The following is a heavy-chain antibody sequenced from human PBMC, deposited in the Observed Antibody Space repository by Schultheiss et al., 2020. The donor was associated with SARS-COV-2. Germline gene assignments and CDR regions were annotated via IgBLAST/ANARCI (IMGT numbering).Heavy chain of an antibody. CDR2: IYYSGST. V-gene: IGHV4-61*08. Sequence: SETLSLTCTVSGGSISSGDYYWSWIRQPPGKGLEWIGYIYYSGSTNYNPSLKSRVTISVDTSKNQFSLKLSSVTAADTAVYYCAKGSSSWYIPYYFDYWGQGTLVTVSS. J-gene: IGHJ4*02. CDR1: GGSISSGDYY. CDR3: AKGSSSWYIPYYFDY. D-gene: IGHD6-13*01.